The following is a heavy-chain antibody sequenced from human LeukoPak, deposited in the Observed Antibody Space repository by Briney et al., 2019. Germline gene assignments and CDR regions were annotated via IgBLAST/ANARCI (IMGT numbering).Heavy chain of an antibody. CDR2: IYYSGST. Sequence: PSETLSLTCTVSGGSISNYYWGWIRQPPGKGLEWIGYIYYSGSTYYNPSLKSRVTISVDTSKNQFSLKLSSVTAADTAVYYCARARDGYNLPRYWGQGTLVTVSS. CDR1: GGSISNYY. V-gene: IGHV4-30-4*08. D-gene: IGHD5-24*01. J-gene: IGHJ4*02. CDR3: ARARDGYNLPRY.